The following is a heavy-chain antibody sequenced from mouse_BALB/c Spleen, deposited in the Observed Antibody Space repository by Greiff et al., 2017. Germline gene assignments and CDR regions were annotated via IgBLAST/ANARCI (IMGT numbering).Heavy chain of an antibody. V-gene: IGHV14-3*02. J-gene: IGHJ2*01. CDR2: IDPANGNT. D-gene: IGHD2-1*01. CDR3: ASYGNYDY. Sequence: DVQLQESGAELVKPGASVKLSCTASGFNIKDTYMHWVKQRPEQGLEWIGRIDPANGNTKYDPKFQGKATITADTSSNTAYLQLSSLTSEDTAVYYCASYGNYDYWGQGTTLTVSS. CDR1: GFNIKDTY.